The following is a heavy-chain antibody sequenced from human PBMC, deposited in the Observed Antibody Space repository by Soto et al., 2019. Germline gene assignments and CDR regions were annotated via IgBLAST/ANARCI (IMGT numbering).Heavy chain of an antibody. CDR1: GYTFTSYA. D-gene: IGHD2-21*02. Sequence: QVQLVQSGAEEKKPGASVKVSCKASGYTFTSYAIHWVRQAPGQRLEWMGGINAGNGNTKYSKKFQGRVTINRDTSATTDYMELSSLRYEDTAVYYCARSIVVVTALDYWGQGTLVTVSS. CDR3: ARSIVVVTALDY. CDR2: INAGNGNT. J-gene: IGHJ4*02. V-gene: IGHV1-3*05.